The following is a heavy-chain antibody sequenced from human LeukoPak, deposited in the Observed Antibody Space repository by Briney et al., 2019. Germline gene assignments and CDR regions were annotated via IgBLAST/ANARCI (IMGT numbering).Heavy chain of an antibody. D-gene: IGHD3-10*01. J-gene: IGHJ3*02. Sequence: GGSLRLSCAPSGFTFSTYCMHWVRHAPGKGLEWLADMARDGSHTLYVESVKGRFTISRDNSKNTLYLQMNSLRAEDTAVYFCARERQDTIVHSGAFDIWGQGTMVTVSS. CDR2: MARDGSHT. CDR3: ARERQDTIVHSGAFDI. CDR1: GFTFSTYC. V-gene: IGHV3-30-3*01.